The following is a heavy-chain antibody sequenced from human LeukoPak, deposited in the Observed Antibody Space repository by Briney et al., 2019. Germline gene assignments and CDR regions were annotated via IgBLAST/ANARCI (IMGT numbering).Heavy chain of an antibody. CDR3: ARVSSIAASGDAFDT. V-gene: IGHV4-38-2*02. CDR1: GYSISSGYY. CDR2: IYHSGST. Sequence: SETLSLTCIVSGYSISSGYYWGWIRQPPGKGLEWIASIYHSGSTYYNPSLKSRATISVDTSKNQFSLKLSSVTAADTAVYFCARVSSIAASGDAFDTWGQGTLVTVSS. J-gene: IGHJ3*02. D-gene: IGHD6-13*01.